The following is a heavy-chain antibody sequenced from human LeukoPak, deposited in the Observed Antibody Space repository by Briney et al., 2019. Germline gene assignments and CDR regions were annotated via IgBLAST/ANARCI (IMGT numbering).Heavy chain of an antibody. D-gene: IGHD1-14*01. V-gene: IGHV4-4*07. Sequence: SETLSLTCTVSGGSIRSYYWSWIRQPAGKGLEWIGRIYASGSTDYNPSLKSRVTMSVDTSKNQFSLKLTSVTAADTAVYYCARADRTPFDAFDFWGQGTLVTVSS. CDR3: ARADRTPFDAFDF. J-gene: IGHJ3*01. CDR2: IYASGST. CDR1: GGSIRSYY.